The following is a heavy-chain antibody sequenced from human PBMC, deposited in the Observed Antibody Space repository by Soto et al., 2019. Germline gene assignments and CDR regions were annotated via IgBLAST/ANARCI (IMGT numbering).Heavy chain of an antibody. J-gene: IGHJ3*02. CDR3: TRVRDSSGYVDAFDI. CDR2: IYHSGST. D-gene: IGHD3-22*01. Sequence: QLQLQESGLGLVKPSQTLSLTCAVSGGSISSGGYSWSWIRQPPGKGLEWIGYIYHSGSTYYNPSLKSRVTISVDRSKNQFSLKLSSVTAADTAVYYCTRVRDSSGYVDAFDIWGQGTMVTVSS. CDR1: GGSISSGGYS. V-gene: IGHV4-30-2*01.